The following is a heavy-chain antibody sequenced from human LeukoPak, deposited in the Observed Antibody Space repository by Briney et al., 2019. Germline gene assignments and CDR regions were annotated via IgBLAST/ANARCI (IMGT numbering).Heavy chain of an antibody. CDR1: GGSFSGYY. V-gene: IGHV4-34*01. D-gene: IGHD3-22*01. J-gene: IGHJ4*02. CDR3: ARLGYDTSVLDY. CDR2: INHSGST. Sequence: SETLSLTCAVYGGSFSGYYWSWIRQPPGKGLEWIGEINHSGSTNYNPSLKSRVTISVDTSKNQFSLKLSSVAAADTAVYYCARLGYDTSVLDYWGQGTLVTVSS.